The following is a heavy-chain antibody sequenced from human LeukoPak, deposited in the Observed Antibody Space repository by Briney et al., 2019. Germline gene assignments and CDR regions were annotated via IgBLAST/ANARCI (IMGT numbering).Heavy chain of an antibody. CDR1: GGSINDYY. V-gene: IGHV4-59*12. J-gene: IGHJ4*02. D-gene: IGHD3-10*01. Sequence: SETLSLTCTISGGSINDYYWSWIRQPAGKGLEWIGYVLYSGTTNYNPSLKSRVSISLDTSKNQFSLMVNSVTAADTAVYYCARDPRFGQLGNWGQGTLVTVSS. CDR3: ARDPRFGQLGN. CDR2: VLYSGTT.